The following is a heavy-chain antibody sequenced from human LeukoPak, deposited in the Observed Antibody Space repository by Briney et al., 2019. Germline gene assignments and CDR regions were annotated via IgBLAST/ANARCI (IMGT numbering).Heavy chain of an antibody. CDR1: GGSISNSDYH. J-gene: IGHJ5*02. V-gene: IGHV4-39*01. CDR3: AKITMSRDGFDT. D-gene: IGHD3-22*01. Sequence: PSETLSLTCSVSGGSISNSDYHWGWIRQPPGKGLEWIGSIYYRGSTYYNPSLKSRVAISVDTSENHFSLRVMSVTAADTAVYYCAKITMSRDGFDTWGQGTLVTVSS. CDR2: IYYRGST.